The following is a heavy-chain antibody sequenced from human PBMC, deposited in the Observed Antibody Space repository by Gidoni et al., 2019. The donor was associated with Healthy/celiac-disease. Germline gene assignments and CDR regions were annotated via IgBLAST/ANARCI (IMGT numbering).Heavy chain of an antibody. CDR3: ARGRVVVAATLSFPDY. J-gene: IGHJ4*02. Sequence: QVQLVQSGAEVKKPGASVKVSCKASGYTFTSYAMHWVRQAPGQRLEWMGWINAGNGNTKYSQKFQGRVTITRDTSASTAYMELSSLRSEDTAVYYCARGRVVVAATLSFPDYWGQGTLVTVSS. CDR1: GYTFTSYA. D-gene: IGHD2-15*01. CDR2: INAGNGNT. V-gene: IGHV1-3*01.